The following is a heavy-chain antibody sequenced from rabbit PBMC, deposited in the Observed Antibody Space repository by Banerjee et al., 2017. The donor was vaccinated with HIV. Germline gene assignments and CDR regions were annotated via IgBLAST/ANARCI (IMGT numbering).Heavy chain of an antibody. D-gene: IGHD6-1*01. J-gene: IGHJ4*01. CDR1: DFPSGTAYG. CDR2: VYSGRSGST. Sequence: QEQLVESGGALSSLGHSRNSPAQLLDFPSGTAYGLGGSGRPQGKGLVGIGCVYSGRSGSTYYASWAKGRVTVSKASSTTVDLKMNSLTAADTATYFCARAYWTIGYARYYFNLWGQGTLVTVS. V-gene: IGHV1S45*01. CDR3: ARAYWTIGYARYYFNL.